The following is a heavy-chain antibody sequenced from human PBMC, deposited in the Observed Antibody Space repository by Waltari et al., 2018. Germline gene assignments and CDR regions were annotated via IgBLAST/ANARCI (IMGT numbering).Heavy chain of an antibody. CDR2: ISSSGSTI. D-gene: IGHD5-12*01. Sequence: EVQLVESGGGLVQPGGSLRLSCAASGFTFSSYEMNWVRQATGKGLEWVSYISSSGSTIYYADSVKGRFTISRDNAKNSLYLQMNSLRAEDTAVYYCARGDGVATIVLWYMDVWGKGTTVTVSS. V-gene: IGHV3-48*03. CDR1: GFTFSSYE. J-gene: IGHJ6*03. CDR3: ARGDGVATIVLWYMDV.